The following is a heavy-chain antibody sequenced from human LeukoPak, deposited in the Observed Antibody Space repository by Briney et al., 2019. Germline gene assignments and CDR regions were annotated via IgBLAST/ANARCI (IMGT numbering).Heavy chain of an antibody. Sequence: ASVTVSCTASGYTFTIYYMHWVRQAPGQGLEWMGIINPSGGSTSYAQKFQGRVTMTRDTSTSTVYMELSSLRSEDTAVYYCARATQSVVEAAAIDYWGQGTLVTVS. CDR1: GYTFTIYY. V-gene: IGHV1-46*01. CDR3: ARATQSVVEAAAIDY. J-gene: IGHJ4*02. D-gene: IGHD2-2*01. CDR2: INPSGGST.